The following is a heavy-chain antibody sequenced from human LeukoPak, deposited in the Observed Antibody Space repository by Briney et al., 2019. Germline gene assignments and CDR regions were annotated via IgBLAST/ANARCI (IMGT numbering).Heavy chain of an antibody. D-gene: IGHD3-22*01. J-gene: IGHJ4*02. CDR1: GYSFTSYW. CDR2: IYPGDSDT. CDR3: ARTYYYDSSGYYYGY. V-gene: IGHV5-51*01. Sequence: GESLQISCQGSGYSFTSYWIGWVRQVPGKGLEWMGIIYPGDSDTRYSPSFQGQVTISADKSISTAYLQWSSLKASDTAMYYCARTYYYDSSGYYYGYWGQGTLVTVSS.